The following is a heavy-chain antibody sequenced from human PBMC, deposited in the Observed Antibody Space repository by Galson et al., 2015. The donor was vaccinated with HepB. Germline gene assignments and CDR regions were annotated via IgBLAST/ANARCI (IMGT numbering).Heavy chain of an antibody. D-gene: IGHD3-10*01. CDR3: ARDPITMVRGVIVRDYYGMDV. CDR2: IKQDGSEK. V-gene: IGHV3-7*03. Sequence: SLRLSCAASGFTFSSYWMSWVRQAPGKGLEWVANIKQDGSEKYYVDSVKGRFTISRDNAKNSLYLQMNSLRAEDTAVYYCARDPITMVRGVIVRDYYGMDVWGQGTTVTVSS. J-gene: IGHJ6*02. CDR1: GFTFSSYW.